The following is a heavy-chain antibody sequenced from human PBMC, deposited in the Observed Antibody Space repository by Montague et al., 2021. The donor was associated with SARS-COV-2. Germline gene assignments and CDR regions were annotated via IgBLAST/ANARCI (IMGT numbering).Heavy chain of an antibody. D-gene: IGHD3-9*01. CDR1: RGSFSNYY. Sequence: SETLSLTCAVSRGSFSNYYWTWIRQSPGKGLEWIGEINQGGAPNYTPSLKSRVTISLDTSKKQISLKLNSATVADTAVFFCARGRPVQGSFRHFDSISSGALDIWAQGSLVIVSS. CDR2: INQGGAP. J-gene: IGHJ3*02. CDR3: ARGRPVQGSFRHFDSISSGALDI. V-gene: IGHV4-34*01.